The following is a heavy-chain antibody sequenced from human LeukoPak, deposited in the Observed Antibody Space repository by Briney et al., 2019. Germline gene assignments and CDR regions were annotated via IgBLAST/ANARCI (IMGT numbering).Heavy chain of an antibody. CDR1: GVTFTTYA. CDR2: ITPGGGS. Sequence: GASVKVSCRASGVTFTTYAIHWVRQAPGQGLEWMGWITPGGGSNYPQRFQGRVAITWDTSSTIAYMDLSRLTSDDTAVYYCARDRYGDGFAHLDYWGQGALVTVSS. J-gene: IGHJ4*02. D-gene: IGHD5-24*01. V-gene: IGHV1-2*02. CDR3: ARDRYGDGFAHLDY.